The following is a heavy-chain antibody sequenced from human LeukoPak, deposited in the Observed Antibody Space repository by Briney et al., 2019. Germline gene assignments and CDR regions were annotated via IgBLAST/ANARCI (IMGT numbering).Heavy chain of an antibody. CDR2: ISGSGGST. CDR3: AKSANDILTGYRLFDY. CDR1: GFTFSSYA. J-gene: IGHJ4*02. Sequence: PGGSLRLSCAASGFTFSSYAMSWVRQAPGKGLEWVSAISGSGGSTYYADSVKGRFTISRDNSKNTLYLQMNSLRAEDTAVYYCAKSANDILTGYRLFDYWGQGTLAIVSS. V-gene: IGHV3-23*01. D-gene: IGHD3-9*01.